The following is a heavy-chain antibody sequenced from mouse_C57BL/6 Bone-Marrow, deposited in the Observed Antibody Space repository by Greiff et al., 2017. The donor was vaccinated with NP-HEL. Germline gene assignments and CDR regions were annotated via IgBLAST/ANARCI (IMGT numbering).Heavy chain of an antibody. V-gene: IGHV1-76*01. CDR2: IYPGSGNT. Sequence: QVQLQQSGAELVRPGASVKLSCKASGYTFTDYYINWVKQRPGQGLEWIARIYPGSGNTYYNETFQGKATLNADKSSSTAYMQLSSLTSEDSAVYFCASSYFDYWGQGTTLTVSS. J-gene: IGHJ2*01. CDR3: ASSYFDY. CDR1: GYTFTDYY.